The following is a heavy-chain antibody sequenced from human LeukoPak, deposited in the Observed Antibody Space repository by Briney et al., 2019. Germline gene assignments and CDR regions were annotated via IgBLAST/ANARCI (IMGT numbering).Heavy chain of an antibody. J-gene: IGHJ4*02. Sequence: SETLSLTCTVSGGSISSSSYYWSWIRQPPGKGLEWIGYIYYSGSTNYNPSLKSRVTISVDTSKNQFSLKLSSVTAADTAVYYCARHLDYDEPHDYWGQGTLVTVSS. CDR2: IYYSGST. V-gene: IGHV4-61*05. CDR1: GGSISSSSYY. CDR3: ARHLDYDEPHDY. D-gene: IGHD4-17*01.